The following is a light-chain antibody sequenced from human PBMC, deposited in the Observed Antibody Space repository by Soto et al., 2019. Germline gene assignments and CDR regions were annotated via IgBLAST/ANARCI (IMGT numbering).Light chain of an antibody. CDR1: QSVRSS. Sequence: EIVMTQSPATLSVSPGERATLSCRASQSVRSSIAWYQHKPGQVPRLLIYGASTRATGIPARISGSGSGTEFTLTISSLQSEDFAVYYCQQYNNWPQTFGQGTKVDIK. CDR3: QQYNNWPQT. V-gene: IGKV3-15*01. J-gene: IGKJ1*01. CDR2: GAS.